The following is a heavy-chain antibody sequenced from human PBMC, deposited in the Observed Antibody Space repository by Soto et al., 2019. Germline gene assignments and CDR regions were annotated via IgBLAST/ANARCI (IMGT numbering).Heavy chain of an antibody. CDR2: INPNGDGT. Sequence: ASVKVSCKSSGYTLTGFYMHWVRQAPGQGLEWMGWINPNGDGTNYAQKFQGRVTMTRDTSISTVYMELSRLRSDDTAVYYCARYLLLGVTLIPDSWGQGTLVTVSS. V-gene: IGHV1-2*02. D-gene: IGHD4-4*01. CDR3: ARYLLLGVTLIPDS. CDR1: GYTLTGFY. J-gene: IGHJ4*02.